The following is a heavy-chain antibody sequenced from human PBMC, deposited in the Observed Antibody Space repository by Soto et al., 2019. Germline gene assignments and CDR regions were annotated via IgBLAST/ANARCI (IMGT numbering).Heavy chain of an antibody. CDR1: GGSISSGDYY. CDR2: IYYSGST. J-gene: IGHJ6*02. V-gene: IGHV4-30-4*01. D-gene: IGHD6-6*01. Sequence: SETLSLTCTVPGGSISSGDYYWSWIRQPPGKGLEWIGYIYYSGSTYYNPSLKSRVTISVDTSKNQFSLKLSSVTAADTAVYYCARDRGEYSSSLRGYGMDVWGQGTTVTVSS. CDR3: ARDRGEYSSSLRGYGMDV.